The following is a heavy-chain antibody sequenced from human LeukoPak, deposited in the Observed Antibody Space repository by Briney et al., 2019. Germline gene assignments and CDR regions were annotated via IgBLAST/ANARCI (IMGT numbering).Heavy chain of an antibody. J-gene: IGHJ4*02. CDR3: AGHQFDSYFDY. V-gene: IGHV3-33*01. D-gene: IGHD3-9*01. CDR2: IWYDGSNK. Sequence: GRSLRLSCAASGFTFSSYGMHWVRQAPGKGLEWVAVIWYDGSNKYYADSVKGRFTISRDNSKNTLYLQMNSLRAEDTAVYYCAGHQFDSYFDYWGQGTLVTVSS. CDR1: GFTFSSYG.